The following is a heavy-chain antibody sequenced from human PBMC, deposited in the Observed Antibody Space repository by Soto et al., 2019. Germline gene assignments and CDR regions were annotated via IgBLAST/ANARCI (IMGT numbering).Heavy chain of an antibody. J-gene: IGHJ4*02. CDR2: ISGSAGGT. CDR3: ANDVYCSTTSCSFDY. CDR1: GFTFSSYA. D-gene: IGHD2-2*01. V-gene: IGHV3-23*01. Sequence: EVQLLESGGGVVQPGGSLRLSCAASGFTFSSYAMTWVRQAPGKGLEWVSGISGSAGGTYYADSVKGRFTISRDNSKNTLYLQMNNLRAEDTARYYCANDVYCSTTSCSFDYWGQGTLVTVSS.